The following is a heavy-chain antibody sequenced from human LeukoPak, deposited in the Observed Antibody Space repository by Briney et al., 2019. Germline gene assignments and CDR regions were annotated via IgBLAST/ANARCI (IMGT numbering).Heavy chain of an antibody. D-gene: IGHD4-23*01. V-gene: IGHV4-38-2*02. Sequence: PSETLSLTCTVSGYSIGSGYYWGWIRQPPGKGLEWIGSIYHSGSTYYNPSLKSRVTISVDTSKNQFSLKLSSVTAADTAVYYCARDYGGNIDYWGQGTLVTVSS. CDR1: GYSIGSGYY. CDR2: IYHSGST. CDR3: ARDYGGNIDY. J-gene: IGHJ4*02.